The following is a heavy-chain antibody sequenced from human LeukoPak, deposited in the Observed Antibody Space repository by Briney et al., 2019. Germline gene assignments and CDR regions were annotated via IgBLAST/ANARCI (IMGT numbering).Heavy chain of an antibody. J-gene: IGHJ6*02. V-gene: IGHV3-9*01. CDR3: AKGEGSGIHYYSMDV. Sequence: LSLTCTVSGVSINGYYWSWIRQPPGKGLEWVSAISWNGNSIVYADSVKGRFTIARDNAKNSLYLQMNSLRAEDTALYYCAKGEGSGIHYYSMDVWGQGTTVTVSS. D-gene: IGHD3-10*01. CDR2: ISWNGNSI. CDR1: GVSINGYY.